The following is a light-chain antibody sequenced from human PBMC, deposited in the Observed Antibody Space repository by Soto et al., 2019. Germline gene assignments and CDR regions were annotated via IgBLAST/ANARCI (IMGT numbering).Light chain of an antibody. V-gene: IGKV3-11*01. CDR3: QQRSNWPT. CDR2: DAS. Sequence: EIVMPQSPATLSLSPGERATLSCRASQSVSSYFAWYQQKPGQAPRLLIYDASNRATGIPARFNGSGSGTDFTLTIRSLEPEDFAVYYCQQRSNWPTFGQGTKVDIK. J-gene: IGKJ1*01. CDR1: QSVSSY.